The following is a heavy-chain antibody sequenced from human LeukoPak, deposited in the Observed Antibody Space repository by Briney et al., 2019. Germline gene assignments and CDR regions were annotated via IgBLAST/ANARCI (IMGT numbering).Heavy chain of an antibody. CDR1: CGPISIHY. V-gene: IGHV4-59*11. Sequence: PSETLSLTCTVSCGPISIHYWSWLRPPPGKALEWFGYIYYSGSTNYNPSLKSRVTISVDTSKNQFSLKLSSVTAADTAVYYCARSGDLLYSSSSDNWFDPWGQGTLVTVSS. J-gene: IGHJ5*02. CDR3: ARSGDLLYSSSSDNWFDP. CDR2: IYYSGST. D-gene: IGHD6-6*01.